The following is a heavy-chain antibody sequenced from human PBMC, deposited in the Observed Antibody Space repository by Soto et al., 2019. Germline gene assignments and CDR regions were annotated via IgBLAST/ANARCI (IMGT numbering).Heavy chain of an antibody. D-gene: IGHD2-2*02. CDR1: GFTFSSYA. Sequence: GSLRLSCAASGFTFSSYAMSWVRQAPGKGLEWVSAISGSGGSTYYADSVKGRFTISRDNSKNTLYLQMNSLRAEDTAVYYCAKDHIVVVPAAIFYYGMDVWGQGTTVTVSS. J-gene: IGHJ6*02. CDR3: AKDHIVVVPAAIFYYGMDV. CDR2: ISGSGGST. V-gene: IGHV3-23*01.